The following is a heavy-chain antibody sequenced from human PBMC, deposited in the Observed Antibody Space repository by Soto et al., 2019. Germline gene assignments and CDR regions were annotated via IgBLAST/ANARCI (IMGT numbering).Heavy chain of an antibody. J-gene: IGHJ4*02. Sequence: QITLNESGPTVVKPAETLTLTCTFSGFSLTTSGVGVGWIRQSPGKAPEGLALIYWDDDMRYSASLKSRLTITKDTSKNQVVLTMASVDPADTATYYCAHRILRTVFGLVTTTAIYFDFWGQGTPVVVSS. CDR2: IYWDDDM. V-gene: IGHV2-5*02. D-gene: IGHD3-3*01. CDR1: GFSLTTSGVG. CDR3: AHRILRTVFGLVTTTAIYFDF.